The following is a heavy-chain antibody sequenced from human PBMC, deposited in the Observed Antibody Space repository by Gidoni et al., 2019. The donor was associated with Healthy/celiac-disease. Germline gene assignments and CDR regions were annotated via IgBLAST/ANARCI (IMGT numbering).Heavy chain of an antibody. CDR3: AKGTMVEMATIED. D-gene: IGHD3-10*01. V-gene: IGHV3-9*01. CDR1: GCTFDDYA. CDR2: ISWNSGSI. Sequence: EVQLVESGGGLVQPGRSLRLSGAASGCTFDDYAMHWVRPAPGKGLEWVSGISWNSGSIGYADSVKGRFTISRDNAKNSLYLQMNSLRAEDTALYYCAKGTMVEMATIEDWGQGTLVTVSS. J-gene: IGHJ4*02.